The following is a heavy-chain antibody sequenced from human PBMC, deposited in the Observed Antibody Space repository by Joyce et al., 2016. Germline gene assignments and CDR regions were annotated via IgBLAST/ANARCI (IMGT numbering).Heavy chain of an antibody. V-gene: IGHV4-4*02. CDR3: ARNGAYSQDS. J-gene: IGHJ5*01. CDR2: IYLGGST. D-gene: IGHD5-12*01. CDR1: GGSISSAHW. Sequence: QVQLQESGPGLVTPSGTLSLTCAVSGGSISSAHWWSWVRQPPGKGLEWIGEIYLGGSTTCNPSLSSRVTITVDKSKNQLSLKMNSVTAADTAVYYCARNGAYSQDSWGQGTLVTVSS.